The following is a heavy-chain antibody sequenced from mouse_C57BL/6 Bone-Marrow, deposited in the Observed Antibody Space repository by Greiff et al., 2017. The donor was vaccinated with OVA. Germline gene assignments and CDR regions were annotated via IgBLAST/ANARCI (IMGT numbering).Heavy chain of an antibody. CDR2: IYPGDGDT. CDR3: ASDSWWYFDV. V-gene: IGHV1-80*01. D-gene: IGHD1-1*01. Sequence: VQVVESGAELVKPGASVKISCKASGYAFSSYWMNWVKQRPGKGLEWIGQIYPGDGDTNYNGKFKGKATLTADKSSSTAYMQLSSLTSEDSAVYFCASDSWWYFDVWGTGTTVTVSS. J-gene: IGHJ1*03. CDR1: GYAFSSYW.